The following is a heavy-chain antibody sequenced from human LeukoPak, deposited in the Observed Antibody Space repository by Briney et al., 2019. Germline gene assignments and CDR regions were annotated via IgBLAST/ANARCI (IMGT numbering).Heavy chain of an antibody. CDR1: GGSFSGYY. D-gene: IGHD6-13*01. J-gene: IGHJ4*02. CDR2: INHSGST. CDR3: ARDLIGAAAGNDY. Sequence: SETLSLTCAVYGGSFSGYYWSWIRQPPGKGLEWIGEINHSGSTNYNPSLKSRVTITVDTSKNQFSLKLSSVTAADTAVYYCARDLIGAAAGNDYWGQGTLVTVSS. V-gene: IGHV4-34*01.